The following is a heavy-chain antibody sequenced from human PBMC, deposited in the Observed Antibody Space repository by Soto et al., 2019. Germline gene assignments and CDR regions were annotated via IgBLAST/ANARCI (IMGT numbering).Heavy chain of an antibody. D-gene: IGHD3-3*01. Sequence: SETLSLTCTVSGGSISSGGYYWSWIRQHPGKGLEWIGYIYYSGSTYYNPSLKSRVTISVDTSKNHFSLKLSSVTAADTALYYCARGLSFFGVVTYGYYFDYWGQGTLVTVSS. CDR2: IYYSGST. J-gene: IGHJ4*02. CDR3: ARGLSFFGVVTYGYYFDY. V-gene: IGHV4-31*03. CDR1: GGSISSGGYY.